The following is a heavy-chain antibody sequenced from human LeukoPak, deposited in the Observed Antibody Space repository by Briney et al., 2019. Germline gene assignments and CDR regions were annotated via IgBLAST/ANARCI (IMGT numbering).Heavy chain of an antibody. CDR2: IKSDGSIT. D-gene: IGHD6-25*01. CDR3: ARVGARLVAFDI. CDR1: GFTFSSYW. V-gene: IGHV3-74*01. J-gene: IGHJ3*02. Sequence: PGGSLRLSCAASGFTFSSYWMHWVRHAPGKGLMWVSRIKSDGSITNYADSVKGRFTISRDNAKNTLYVQMNSLRAEDTAVYYCARVGARLVAFDIWGQGTMVTVSS.